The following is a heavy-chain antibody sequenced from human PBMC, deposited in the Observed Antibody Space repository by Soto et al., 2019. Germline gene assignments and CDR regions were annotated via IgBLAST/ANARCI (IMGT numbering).Heavy chain of an antibody. J-gene: IGHJ5*02. CDR1: GFSFSSYA. Sequence: QVRLVESGGGVVQPGRSLRLSCTASGFSFSSYAMYWFRQPPGKGLEWVAVISHDGINKHYADSVKGRVTVSRDNSNHSLDLQLNSLRGEDTAMYYSARDMYSSDYFVKWFEPCGQGTLVTVSS. CDR3: ARDMYSSDYFVKWFEP. CDR2: ISHDGINK. D-gene: IGHD6-19*01. V-gene: IGHV3-30-3*01.